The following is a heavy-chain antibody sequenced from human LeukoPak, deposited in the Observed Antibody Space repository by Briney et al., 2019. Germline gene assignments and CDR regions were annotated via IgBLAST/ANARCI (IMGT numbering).Heavy chain of an antibody. Sequence: PGGSLRLSCAASGFTFSSYSMNWVRQAPGKGLEWVSYISSSSSTIYYADSVKGRFTISRDNAKNSLYLQMNSLRAKDTAVYYCARDGTQRRYSSSWYVDYWGQGTLVTVSS. D-gene: IGHD6-13*01. V-gene: IGHV3-48*01. CDR2: ISSSSSTI. J-gene: IGHJ4*02. CDR3: ARDGTQRRYSSSWYVDY. CDR1: GFTFSSYS.